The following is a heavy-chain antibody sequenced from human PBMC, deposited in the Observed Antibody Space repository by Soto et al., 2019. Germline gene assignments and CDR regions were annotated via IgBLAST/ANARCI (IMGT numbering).Heavy chain of an antibody. CDR3: ARDPLYFGEIGYFDY. CDR1: GFTISSHG. Sequence: GGSLRLSCTASGFTISSHGMNWVSQTTGKGLEWISSIDSSSSFIYYADSVKGRFTISRDNAKNSVFLHMSSLRADDAAVYYYARDPLYFGEIGYFDYWGQGALVTVSS. J-gene: IGHJ4*02. V-gene: IGHV3-21*06. CDR2: IDSSSSFI. D-gene: IGHD3-10*01.